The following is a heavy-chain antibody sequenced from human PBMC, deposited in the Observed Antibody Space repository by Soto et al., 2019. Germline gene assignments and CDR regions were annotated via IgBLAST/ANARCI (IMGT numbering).Heavy chain of an antibody. D-gene: IGHD1-7*01. CDR1: GYSFTTYA. Sequence: QIQLVQSGAEVKRPGASVKVSCKASGYSFTTYAISWVRQAPGQGLEWMGWVSTYNGNTNYAQKFQGRVTMTTDTSTSTAYMDLGSLISDDTAIYYCARTEWGTKDYWGQGTLVTVSS. CDR2: VSTYNGNT. CDR3: ARTEWGTKDY. J-gene: IGHJ4*02. V-gene: IGHV1-18*01.